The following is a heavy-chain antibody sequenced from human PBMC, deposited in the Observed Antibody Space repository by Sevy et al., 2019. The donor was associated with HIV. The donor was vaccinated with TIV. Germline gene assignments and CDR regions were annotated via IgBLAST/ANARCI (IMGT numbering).Heavy chain of an antibody. CDR2: IKSKTDGGPT. Sequence: GGSLRLSCAASGFTLSDAWMSWVRQAPGKGLEWVGRIKSKTDGGPTDYAAPVKGRFTISRDESKNTLYLQMNSLKTEDTAVYYCTTDAHDFTNYPSPYYFDQWGQGTLVTDSS. J-gene: IGHJ4*02. CDR1: GFTLSDAW. D-gene: IGHD4-4*01. V-gene: IGHV3-15*01. CDR3: TTDAHDFTNYPSPYYFDQ.